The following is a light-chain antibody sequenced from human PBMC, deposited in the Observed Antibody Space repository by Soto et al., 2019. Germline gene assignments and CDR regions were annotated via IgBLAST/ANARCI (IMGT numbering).Light chain of an antibody. V-gene: IGKV3-20*01. J-gene: IGKJ1*01. CDR2: AAS. CDR1: QSVRNNY. Sequence: EIVLTQSPGTLSLSPGERATLSCRASQSVRNNYVAWYQQKPGRAPRRVIYAASSRATGIPDRFSGSGSGTDFTLTISSLEPEDFAIYYCQQYGSSKTFGQGTKVEIK. CDR3: QQYGSSKT.